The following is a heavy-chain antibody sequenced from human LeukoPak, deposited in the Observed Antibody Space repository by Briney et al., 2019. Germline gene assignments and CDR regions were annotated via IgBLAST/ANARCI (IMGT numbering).Heavy chain of an antibody. J-gene: IGHJ5*02. V-gene: IGHV6-1*01. CDR2: TYYRSKWYN. CDR3: ARAPRPISGVSGLELRRNWFDP. Sequence: SQTLSLTCAISGDSVSSNSAAWNWLRQSPSRGLEWLGRTYYRSKWYNDYAVSVKSRITINPDTSKNQFSLQLNSVTPEDTAVYYCARAPRPISGVSGLELRRNWFDPWGQGTLVTVSS. D-gene: IGHD1-7*01. CDR1: GDSVSSNSAA.